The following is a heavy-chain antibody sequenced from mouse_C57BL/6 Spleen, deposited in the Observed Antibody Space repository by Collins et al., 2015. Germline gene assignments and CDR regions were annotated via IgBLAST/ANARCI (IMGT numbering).Heavy chain of an antibody. D-gene: IGHD2-4*01. Sequence: EVQLQQSGPELVKPGASVKISCKASGYTFIDYYMNWVKQSHGKSLEWIGDINPNNGGISYNQKFKGKATLTVDKSSITAYMELRSLTSEDSAVYYCARGGYSDYDGGAWFTYWGQGTLVTVSA. CDR1: GYTFIDYY. V-gene: IGHV1-26*01. CDR3: ARGGYSDYDGGAWFTY. CDR2: INPNNGGI. J-gene: IGHJ3*01.